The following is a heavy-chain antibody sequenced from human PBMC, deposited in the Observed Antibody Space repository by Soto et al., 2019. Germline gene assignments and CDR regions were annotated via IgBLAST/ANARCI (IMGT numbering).Heavy chain of an antibody. V-gene: IGHV4-38-2*01. J-gene: IGHJ4*02. CDR2: IYHSGST. CDR1: GYSISSGYY. D-gene: IGHD6-13*01. Sequence: SETLSLTCAVSGYSISSGYYWGWIRQPPGKGLEWIGSIYHSGSTYYNPSLKSRVTISVDTSKNQFSLKLSSVTAADTAVYYCARKQLAHFDYWGQGTLVT. CDR3: ARKQLAHFDY.